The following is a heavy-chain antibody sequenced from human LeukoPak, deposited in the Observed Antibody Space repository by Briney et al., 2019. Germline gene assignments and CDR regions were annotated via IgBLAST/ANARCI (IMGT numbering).Heavy chain of an antibody. D-gene: IGHD3-10*01. CDR3: ATAYYGSGSYYTPSHLDY. CDR2: IYHSGST. V-gene: IGHV4-4*02. CDR1: GGSISSSNW. J-gene: IGHJ4*02. Sequence: SETLSLTCAVSGGSISSSNWWSWVRQPPGKGLEWIGEIYHSGSTNYNPSLKSRVTISVDKSKNQFSLKLSSVTAADTAVYYCATAYYGSGSYYTPSHLDYWGQGTLVTVSS.